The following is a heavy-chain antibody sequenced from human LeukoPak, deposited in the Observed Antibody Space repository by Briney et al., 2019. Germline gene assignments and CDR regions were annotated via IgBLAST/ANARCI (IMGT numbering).Heavy chain of an antibody. V-gene: IGHV3-30*18. J-gene: IGHJ4*02. CDR1: GFTFSNYD. D-gene: IGHD3-3*01. CDR2: ISYDGTNK. Sequence: PGGSLRLSCAASGFTFSNYDMHWVRQAPGKGLEWVAVISYDGTNKYYADSVKGRLTISRDNSKSTLYLQMNSLRAEDTAVYYCAKENDFVYWGQGTLVTVSS. CDR3: AKENDFVY.